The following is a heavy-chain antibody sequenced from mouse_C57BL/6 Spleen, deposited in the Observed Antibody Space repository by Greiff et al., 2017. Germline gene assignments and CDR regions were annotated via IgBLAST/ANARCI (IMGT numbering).Heavy chain of an antibody. V-gene: IGHV6-6*01. Sequence: EVQGVESGGGLVQPGGSMKLSCAASGFTFSDAWMDWVRQSPEKGLEWVAEIRNKANNHATYYAESVKGRFTISRDDSKSSVYLQMNSLRAEDTGIYYCTRGIYYYGSSPMDYWGQGTSVTVSS. J-gene: IGHJ4*01. CDR1: GFTFSDAW. D-gene: IGHD1-1*01. CDR3: TRGIYYYGSSPMDY. CDR2: IRNKANNHAT.